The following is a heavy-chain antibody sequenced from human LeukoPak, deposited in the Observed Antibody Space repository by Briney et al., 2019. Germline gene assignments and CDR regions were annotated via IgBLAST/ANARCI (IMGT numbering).Heavy chain of an antibody. CDR2: ISGSGGST. D-gene: IGHD6-19*01. CDR3: AKEGIAVARGDAFDI. J-gene: IGHJ3*02. Sequence: GGSLRLSCAASGYTFSSYGVSWVRQAPGKGLEWVSAISGSGGSTYYAASVKGRFTISRDNSKHTLYMQMNSLRAEDTAVYYCAKEGIAVARGDAFDIWGQGTMVTVSS. V-gene: IGHV3-23*01. CDR1: GYTFSSYG.